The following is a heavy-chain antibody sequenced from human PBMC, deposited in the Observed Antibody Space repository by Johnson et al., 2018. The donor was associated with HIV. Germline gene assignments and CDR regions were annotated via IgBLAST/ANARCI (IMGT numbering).Heavy chain of an antibody. Sequence: MQLVESGGGLVQPGGSLRLSCAASGFTFSSYWMSWVRQAPGKGLEWVANIKQDGSEKYYVDSVKGRFTISRDNAKNSLYLQMNSLRAEDTAVYYCARTRSGWAHDAFDIWGQGTMVTVSS. V-gene: IGHV3-7*01. CDR3: ARTRSGWAHDAFDI. CDR1: GFTFSSYW. CDR2: IKQDGSEK. J-gene: IGHJ3*02. D-gene: IGHD6-19*01.